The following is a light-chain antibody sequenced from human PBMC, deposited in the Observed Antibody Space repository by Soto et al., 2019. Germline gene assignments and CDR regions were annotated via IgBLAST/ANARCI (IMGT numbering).Light chain of an antibody. CDR1: QSVSSK. CDR3: QQYNNWPHT. J-gene: IGKJ2*01. Sequence: EIVLTQSPGTLSVSPGERDTLSCRASQSVSSKLAWFQQKPGQAPSLLIYGVSTRATGVPVRFSGSGSGTEFTLTINSLQSEDFAVYYCQQYNNWPHTFGQGTKVDIK. CDR2: GVS. V-gene: IGKV3-15*01.